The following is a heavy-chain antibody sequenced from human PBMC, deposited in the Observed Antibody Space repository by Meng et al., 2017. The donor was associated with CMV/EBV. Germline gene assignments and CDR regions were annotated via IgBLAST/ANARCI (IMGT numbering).Heavy chain of an antibody. D-gene: IGHD2-2*01. CDR3: AKDKWRHIVVVPGFDY. CDR1: GFTFDDYA. CDR2: ISWNSGSI. J-gene: IGHJ4*02. V-gene: IGHV3-9*01. Sequence: GGSLRLSCAASGFTFDDYAMHWVRLAPGKGLEWVSGISWNSGSIGYADSVKGRFTISRDNAKNSLYLQMNSLRAEDTALYYCAKDKWRHIVVVPGFDYWGQGTLVTVSS.